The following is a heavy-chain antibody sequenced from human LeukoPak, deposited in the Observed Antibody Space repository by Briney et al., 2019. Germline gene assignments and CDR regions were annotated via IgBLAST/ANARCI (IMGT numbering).Heavy chain of an antibody. CDR1: GFTFSDYY. J-gene: IGHJ6*03. D-gene: IGHD2-15*01. Sequence: GGSLRLSCAASGFTFSDYYMSWIRQAPGKGLEWVSYISSSGSTIYYADSVKGRFTISRDNAKNSLYLQMNRLRAEDTAVYYCARVVEKDGNYMDVWGKGTTVTVSS. V-gene: IGHV3-11*01. CDR3: ARVVEKDGNYMDV. CDR2: ISSSGSTI.